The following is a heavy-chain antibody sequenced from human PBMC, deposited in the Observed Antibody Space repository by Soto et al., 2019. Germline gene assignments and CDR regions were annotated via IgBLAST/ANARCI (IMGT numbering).Heavy chain of an antibody. CDR3: TTGSVEGV. J-gene: IGHJ6*02. Sequence: EVQLVESGGGLVKPGGSLTLSCAASGFTFINAWMNWVRQAPGKGLEWVGRIKTKTHGETTDYAAPVKGRFTISRDDSKYTLYLQMSSLKADDTAVYYCTTGSVEGVWGQGPTITVSS. D-gene: IGHD2-15*01. V-gene: IGHV3-15*07. CDR2: IKTKTHGETT. CDR1: GFTFINAW.